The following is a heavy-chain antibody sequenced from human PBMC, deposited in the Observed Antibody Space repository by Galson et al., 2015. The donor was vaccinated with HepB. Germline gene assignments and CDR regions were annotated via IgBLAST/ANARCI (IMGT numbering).Heavy chain of an antibody. CDR1: GFTFSSYS. CDR2: ISSSYSYI. CDR3: ARVARGSGPFYYYAMDV. V-gene: IGHV3-21*01. J-gene: IGHJ6*02. D-gene: IGHD3-10*01. Sequence: SLRLSCAASGFTFSSYSMNWVRQAPGKGLEWVSSISSSYSYIYYADSVKGRFTISRDNAKNSLFLEMNFLEAADTAVYYCARVARGSGPFYYYAMDVWGQGTTVTVSS.